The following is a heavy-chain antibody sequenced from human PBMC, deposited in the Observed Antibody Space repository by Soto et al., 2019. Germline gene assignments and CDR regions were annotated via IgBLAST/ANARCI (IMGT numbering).Heavy chain of an antibody. J-gene: IGHJ4*02. V-gene: IGHV4-34*01. CDR1: GGSFSGYY. CDR3: ARAPRGGYYGNYFDY. Sequence: QVQLQQWGAGLLKPSETLSLTCAVYGGSFSGYYWSWIRQPPGKGLGWIGEINHSGSTNYNPSLKSRVTISVDTSKNQFSLKLSSVTAADTAVYYCARAPRGGYYGNYFDYWGQGTLVTVSS. D-gene: IGHD3-22*01. CDR2: INHSGST.